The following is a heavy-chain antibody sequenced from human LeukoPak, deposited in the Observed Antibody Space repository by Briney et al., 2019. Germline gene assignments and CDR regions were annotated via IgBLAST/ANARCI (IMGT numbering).Heavy chain of an antibody. CDR3: ARSQSSSLIDY. CDR1: GFSFSAYG. V-gene: IGHV3-33*01. Sequence: GGSLRLSCAASGFSFSAYGVHWVRQAPGKGLEWVAVIWYDGSSEDYADSVKGRFTLSRDNSKNTLYLQMNSLTVEDTAVYYCARSQSSSLIDYWGQGTLVTVSS. J-gene: IGHJ4*02. CDR2: IWYDGSSE. D-gene: IGHD6-13*01.